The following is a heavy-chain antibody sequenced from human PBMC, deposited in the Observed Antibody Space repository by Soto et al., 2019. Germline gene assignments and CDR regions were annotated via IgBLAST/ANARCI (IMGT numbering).Heavy chain of an antibody. CDR3: SRELILVMPTGMQFWYFDF. Sequence: QVQLVQSGAEVKKPGASVKVSCKASGYSFTDYYIHWVRQAPGQGLEWMGMINPRSGTTAYAQKFQGRFSMTSDTSASTAYMELSSLRSEDTAVYICSRELILVMPTGMQFWYFDFWSRGYLVTVSS. J-gene: IGHJ2*01. CDR2: INPRSGTT. CDR1: GYSFTDYY. V-gene: IGHV1-46*03. D-gene: IGHD2-2*01.